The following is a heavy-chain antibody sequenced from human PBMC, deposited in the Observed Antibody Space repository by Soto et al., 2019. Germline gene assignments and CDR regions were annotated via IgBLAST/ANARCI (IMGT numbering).Heavy chain of an antibody. Sequence: EVQLVESGGGLVKPGGSLRLSCAASGFTFTKAWMNWVRQAPGKGLEWVARIKRKTDGETTYYGAPVKGRFTISRDDSKNTLSLQMHSLKMEDTAVYYCTTDSRQLVGGVWFDYWGQGTLVTVSS. CDR1: GFTFTKAW. CDR3: TTDSRQLVGGVWFDY. V-gene: IGHV3-15*07. J-gene: IGHJ4*02. CDR2: IKRKTDGETT. D-gene: IGHD6-6*01.